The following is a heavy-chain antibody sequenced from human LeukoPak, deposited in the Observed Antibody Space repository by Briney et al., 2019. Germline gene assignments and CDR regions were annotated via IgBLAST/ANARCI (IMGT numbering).Heavy chain of an antibody. Sequence: GASVXXSCKAXGYTFTGYYMHWVRQAPGQGLEWMGRINPNSGGTNYAQKFQGRDTMNRDTSISTAYMELSRLRSDDTAVYYCARDRSPYSSSSDAFDIWGQGTMVTVSS. D-gene: IGHD6-6*01. V-gene: IGHV1-2*06. CDR3: ARDRSPYSSSSDAFDI. CDR1: GYTFTGYY. CDR2: INPNSGGT. J-gene: IGHJ3*02.